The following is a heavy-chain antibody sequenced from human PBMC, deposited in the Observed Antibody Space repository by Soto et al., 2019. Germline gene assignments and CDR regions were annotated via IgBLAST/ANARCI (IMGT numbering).Heavy chain of an antibody. D-gene: IGHD4-17*01. CDR2: IYYTGST. CDR1: GSSISPYY. J-gene: IGHJ4*02. V-gene: IGHV4-59*01. Sequence: SETLSLTCSVSGSSISPYYWSWIRQPPGKGLERIGYIYYTGSTKYNPSLKSRVTISLGTSRNQVYLKLSSVTAADTAVYYCTRVGGYYGDYPNFDYWGPGTLVTVSS. CDR3: TRVGGYYGDYPNFDY.